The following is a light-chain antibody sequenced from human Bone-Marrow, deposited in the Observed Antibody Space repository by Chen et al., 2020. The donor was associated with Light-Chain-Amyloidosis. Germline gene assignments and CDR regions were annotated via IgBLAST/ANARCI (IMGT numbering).Light chain of an antibody. CDR3: QHYNNWPLA. CDR2: GAS. J-gene: IGKJ1*01. V-gene: IGKV3-15*01. CDR1: QSVSSN. Sequence: EIVMTQSPATLSVSPGERATLSCRASQSVSSNLAGYQQKPGQAPRLLINGASTRATGIPARFSGSGSGTEFTLTISSLQSEDFAVYYCQHYNNWPLAFGQGTRVEIK.